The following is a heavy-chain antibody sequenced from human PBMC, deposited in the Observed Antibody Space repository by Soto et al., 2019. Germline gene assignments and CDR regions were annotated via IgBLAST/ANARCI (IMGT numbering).Heavy chain of an antibody. CDR1: GFNIGSYT. Sequence: SGGSLRVSCAASGFNIGSYTRNWVRPAPGKGLEWVGFIRSKAYGGTTEYAASVKGRFTISRDDSKSIAYLQMNSLKTEDTAVYYCTKYYDFWSGYSHVAPWGQGTLVTVSS. J-gene: IGHJ5*02. CDR3: TKYYDFWSGYSHVAP. V-gene: IGHV3-49*04. D-gene: IGHD3-3*01. CDR2: IRSKAYGGTT.